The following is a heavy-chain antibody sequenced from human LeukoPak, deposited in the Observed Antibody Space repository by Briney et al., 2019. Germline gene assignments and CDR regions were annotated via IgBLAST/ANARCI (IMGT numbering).Heavy chain of an antibody. J-gene: IGHJ4*02. D-gene: IGHD3-10*01. V-gene: IGHV1-18*04. CDR3: ARWGGYGSGSFPDYFDY. CDR1: GHTFTSYG. CDR2: ISAYNGNT. Sequence: ASVKVSCKASGHTFTSYGISWVRQAPGQGLEWMGWISAYNGNTNYAQKLQGRVTMTTDTSTSTAYMELRSLRSDDTAVYYCARWGGYGSGSFPDYFDYWGQGTLVTVSS.